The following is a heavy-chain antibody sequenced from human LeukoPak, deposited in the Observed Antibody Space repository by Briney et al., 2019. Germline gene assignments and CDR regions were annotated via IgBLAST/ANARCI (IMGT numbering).Heavy chain of an antibody. Sequence: SETLSLTCTVSGGSVSSGSYYWRWIRQPPGKGLEWIGYIYYSGSTNYNPSLKSRVTISVDTSKNQFSLKLSSVTAADTAVYYCARDRLAVAGIDYWGQGTLVTVSS. CDR2: IYYSGST. J-gene: IGHJ4*02. CDR1: GGSVSSGSYY. V-gene: IGHV4-61*01. CDR3: ARDRLAVAGIDY. D-gene: IGHD6-19*01.